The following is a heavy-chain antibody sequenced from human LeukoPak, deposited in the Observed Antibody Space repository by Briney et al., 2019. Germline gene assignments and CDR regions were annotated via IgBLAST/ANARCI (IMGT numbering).Heavy chain of an antibody. CDR3: ARGHHALEV. Sequence: GGSLRLSCAASGFTFSNAWMTWVRQAPGKGLEWVASIKEDGGEKYYVDSVKRRFTISRDNAKNSLWLQMNSLRAEDTALYYCARGHHALEVWGQGTTVTVSS. J-gene: IGHJ6*02. CDR2: IKEDGGEK. CDR1: GFTFSNAW. D-gene: IGHD1-14*01. V-gene: IGHV3-7*03.